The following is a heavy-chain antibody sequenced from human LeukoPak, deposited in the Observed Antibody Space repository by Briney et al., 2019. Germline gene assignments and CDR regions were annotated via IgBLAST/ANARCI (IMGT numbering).Heavy chain of an antibody. CDR3: AKVQEMDTILPPFHY. V-gene: IGHV3-23*01. J-gene: IGHJ4*02. D-gene: IGHD5-24*01. Sequence: GGSLRPSCAASGFTFSNYAMSWVRQAPGKGLEWVSAISGSGDTTFYADSVKGRFTISRDNSKNTLYLQVNSLRAADTAIYYCAKVQEMDTILPPFHYWGQGTLDTVSS. CDR2: ISGSGDTT. CDR1: GFTFSNYA.